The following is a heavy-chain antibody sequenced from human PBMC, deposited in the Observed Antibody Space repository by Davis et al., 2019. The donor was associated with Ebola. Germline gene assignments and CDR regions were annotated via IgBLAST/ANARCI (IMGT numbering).Heavy chain of an antibody. CDR2: ISASGGST. Sequence: GGSLRPSCPAPGFTSGTYDMSWVRQAPGQGLEWVSVISASGGSTYYADSVKGRFTVSRDNPKNTLYLQMNSLRGEDTAVYYCAKPRTSGWYEGPFDCWGQGTLVTVSS. CDR1: GFTSGTYD. D-gene: IGHD6-19*01. J-gene: IGHJ4*02. CDR3: AKPRTSGWYEGPFDC. V-gene: IGHV3-23*01.